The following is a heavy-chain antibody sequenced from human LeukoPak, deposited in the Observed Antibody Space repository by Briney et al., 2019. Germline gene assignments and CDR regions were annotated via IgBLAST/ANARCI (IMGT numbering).Heavy chain of an antibody. V-gene: IGHV4-4*09. CDR3: AGQFFDY. CDR2: IYTSGST. D-gene: IGHD5-24*01. J-gene: IGHJ4*02. CDR1: GGSISSYY. Sequence: KSSETLSLTCTVSGGSISSYYWSWIRQPPGKGLEWIGYIYTSGSTNYNPSLKSRVTISVDTSKNPFTLKLSSVTAADTAVYYCAGQFFDYWGQGTLVTVSS.